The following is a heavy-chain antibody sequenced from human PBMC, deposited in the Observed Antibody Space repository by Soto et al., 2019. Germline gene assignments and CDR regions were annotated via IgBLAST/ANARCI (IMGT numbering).Heavy chain of an antibody. CDR2: INHSGST. J-gene: IGHJ1*01. V-gene: IGHV4-34*01. CDR3: AMGNYYDSSGYPPRDNADFQH. D-gene: IGHD3-22*01. CDR1: GGSFSGYY. Sequence: PSETLSLTCAVYGGSFSGYYWSWIRQPPGKGLEWIGEINHSGSTNYNPSLKSRVTISVDTSKNQFSLKLSSVTAADTAVYYCAMGNYYDSSGYPPRDNADFQHWGQGTLVTVS.